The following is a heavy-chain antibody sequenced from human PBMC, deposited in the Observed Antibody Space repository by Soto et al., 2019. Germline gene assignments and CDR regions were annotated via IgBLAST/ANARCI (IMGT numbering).Heavy chain of an antibody. D-gene: IGHD3-10*01. CDR2: IYHTGTT. CDR3: ATSSGSAYGLDV. CDR1: AGSISTTNW. Sequence: SETLSLTCAVSAGSISTTNWYVWVRQPPGMGLEWIGEIYHTGTTTYNPSLKSRVTMSVDTSKNQFSLRLSFVAAADTAVYYCATSSGSAYGLDVWGPGATVTVSS. V-gene: IGHV4-4*02. J-gene: IGHJ6*02.